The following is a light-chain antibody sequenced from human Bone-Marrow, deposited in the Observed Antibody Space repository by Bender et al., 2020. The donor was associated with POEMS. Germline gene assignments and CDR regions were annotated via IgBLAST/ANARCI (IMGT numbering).Light chain of an antibody. Sequence: QSVLTQPPSASGTPGQRVSISCFGSSSNIGENSVYWYQQVPGTAPKLLIYRDNQRFSGVPDRFSGSKSGTSASLAISGLRSEDEADYYCAAWDASPTEPWVFGGGTRLTVL. CDR3: AAWDASPTEPWV. V-gene: IGLV1-47*01. CDR1: SSNIGENS. J-gene: IGLJ3*02. CDR2: RDN.